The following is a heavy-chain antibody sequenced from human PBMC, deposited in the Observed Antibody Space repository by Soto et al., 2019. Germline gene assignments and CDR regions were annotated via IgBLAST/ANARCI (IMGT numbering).Heavy chain of an antibody. CDR1: GFTFSSYA. CDR3: ARDGGELGYCSSTSCPPGALXI. D-gene: IGHD2-2*01. CDR2: ISSNGGST. Sequence: PGGSLRLSCAASGFTFSSYAMHWVRQAPGKGLEYVSAISSNGGSTYYANSVRGRFTISRDNSKNTLYLQMGGLRAEDMAVYYCARDGGELGYCSSTSCPPGALXIWGQGTMVTVS. V-gene: IGHV3-64*01. J-gene: IGHJ3*02.